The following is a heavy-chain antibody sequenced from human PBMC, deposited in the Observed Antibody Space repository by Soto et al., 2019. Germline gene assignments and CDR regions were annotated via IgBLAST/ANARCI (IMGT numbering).Heavy chain of an antibody. D-gene: IGHD6-13*01. V-gene: IGHV1-69*13. CDR1: GGTFSSYA. Sequence: ASVKVSCKASGGTFSSYAISWVRQAPGQGLEWMGGIIPIFGTANYAQEFQGRVTITADESTSTAYMELSSLRSEDTAVYYCARKAYSSIYYYGMDVWGQGTTVTVSS. CDR2: IIPIFGTA. CDR3: ARKAYSSIYYYGMDV. J-gene: IGHJ6*02.